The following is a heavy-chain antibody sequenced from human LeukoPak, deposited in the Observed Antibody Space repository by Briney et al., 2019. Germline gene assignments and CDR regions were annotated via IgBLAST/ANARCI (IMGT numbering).Heavy chain of an antibody. CDR3: AREATAIPSSGPGLYYYYMDV. Sequence: ASVKVSCKASGYTFTSYYMHWVRQAPGQGLEWMGIINPSGGSTSYAQKFQGRVTMTRDMSTSTVYMELSSLRSEDTAVYYCAREATAIPSSGPGLYYYYMDVWGKGTTVTVSS. D-gene: IGHD2-2*02. CDR1: GYTFTSYY. CDR2: INPSGGST. J-gene: IGHJ6*03. V-gene: IGHV1-46*01.